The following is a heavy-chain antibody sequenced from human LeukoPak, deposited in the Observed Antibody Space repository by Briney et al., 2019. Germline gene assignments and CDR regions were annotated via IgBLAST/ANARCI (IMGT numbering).Heavy chain of an antibody. V-gene: IGHV3-7*01. CDR3: ARPPRYYYYYSMDV. Sequence: GGCLRLSCAAAGFTFSSNDVSWVRQVPGKGLEWVANIKQDGSEKYYVDSVKGRFTISRDNAKNSLFLQMNTLRAEDTAVYYCARPPRYYYYYSMDVWGKGTTVTVSS. CDR1: GFTFSSND. J-gene: IGHJ6*03. CDR2: IKQDGSEK.